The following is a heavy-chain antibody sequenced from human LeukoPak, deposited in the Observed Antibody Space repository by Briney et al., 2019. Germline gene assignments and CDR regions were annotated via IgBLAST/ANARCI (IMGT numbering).Heavy chain of an antibody. Sequence: SVKVSCKASGGTFSSYAISWVRQAPGQGLEWMGGIIPIFGTANYAQKFQGRVTITADESTSTAYMELSSLRSEDTAVYYCARDHAYCGGDCYYRGDAFDIWGQGTMVTVSS. D-gene: IGHD2-21*02. CDR1: GGTFSSYA. V-gene: IGHV1-69*13. J-gene: IGHJ3*02. CDR2: IIPIFGTA. CDR3: ARDHAYCGGDCYYRGDAFDI.